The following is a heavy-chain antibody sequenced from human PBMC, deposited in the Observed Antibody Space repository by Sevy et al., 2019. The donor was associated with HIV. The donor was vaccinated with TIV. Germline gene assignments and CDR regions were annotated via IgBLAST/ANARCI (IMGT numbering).Heavy chain of an antibody. CDR3: ARDRGEAALDP. J-gene: IGHJ5*02. Sequence: ASVKVSCKASGYTFTSHGFSWVRQAPGQGLEWMGWIKSYNHNTYYAQKLRGRVSMTTDTSTSTAYMELRSMRAYDTAVYYCARDRGEAALDPWGQGTLVTVSS. CDR2: IKSYNHNT. CDR1: GYTFTSHG. D-gene: IGHD6-25*01. V-gene: IGHV1-18*01.